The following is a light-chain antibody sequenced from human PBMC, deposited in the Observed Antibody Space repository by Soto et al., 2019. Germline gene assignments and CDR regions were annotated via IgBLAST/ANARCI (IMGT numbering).Light chain of an antibody. J-gene: IGLJ2*01. CDR3: QSYDSSLSGSV. CDR1: SSNIGTGYD. CDR2: GKS. V-gene: IGLV1-40*01. Sequence: QAVVTQPPSVSGAPGQRVTISCTGSSSNIGTGYDVHWYQQLPGTAPKLLLYGKSNRPSGVPDRFSGSKSGTSASLAITGLQAEDEADYSCQSYDSSLSGSVFGGGTKLTVL.